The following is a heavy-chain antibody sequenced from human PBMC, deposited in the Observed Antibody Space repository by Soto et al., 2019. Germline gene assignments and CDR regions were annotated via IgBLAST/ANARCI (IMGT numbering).Heavy chain of an antibody. V-gene: IGHV4-39*01. J-gene: IGHJ4*02. Sequence: SETLSLTCTVSGGSISSSSYYWGWIRQPPGKGLEWIGSIYYSGSTYYNPSLKSRVTISVDTSKNQFSLKLSSVTAADTAVYYCARQDPLINIVVVPAATSHFDYWGQGTLVTVS. CDR3: ARQDPLINIVVVPAATSHFDY. CDR1: GGSISSSSYY. D-gene: IGHD2-2*01. CDR2: IYYSGST.